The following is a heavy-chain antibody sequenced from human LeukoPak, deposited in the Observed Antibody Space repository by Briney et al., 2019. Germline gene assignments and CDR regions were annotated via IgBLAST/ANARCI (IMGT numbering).Heavy chain of an antibody. J-gene: IGHJ5*02. D-gene: IGHD2-2*01. Sequence: SETLSLTCTVSGGSISRYYWSWIRQPAGKGLEWIGRIYTSGSTNYNPSLKSRVTISVDKSKNQFSLKLSSVTAADTAVYYCARDLYCSSTSCRANNWFDPWGQGTLVTVSS. CDR2: IYTSGST. CDR1: GGSISRYY. V-gene: IGHV4-4*07. CDR3: ARDLYCSSTSCRANNWFDP.